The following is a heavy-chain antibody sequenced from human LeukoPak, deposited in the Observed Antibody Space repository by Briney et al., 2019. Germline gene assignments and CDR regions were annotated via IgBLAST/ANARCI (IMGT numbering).Heavy chain of an antibody. CDR3: ARESRDTAMATDY. V-gene: IGHV3-30*04. J-gene: IGHJ4*02. CDR1: GFTFSSYA. CDR2: ISYDGRNK. Sequence: PGGSLRLSCAASGFTFSSYAMHWVRQAPGKGLDWVAVISYDGRNKYYGDSVKGRFTISRDNSKNTLYLQMNSLRPEDTAIYYCARESRDTAMATDYWGQGTLVTVSS. D-gene: IGHD5-18*01.